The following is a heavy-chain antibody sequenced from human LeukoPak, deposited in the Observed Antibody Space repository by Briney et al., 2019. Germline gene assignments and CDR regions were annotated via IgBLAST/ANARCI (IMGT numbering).Heavy chain of an antibody. J-gene: IGHJ6*03. V-gene: IGHV3-30*02. D-gene: IGHD3-3*01. CDR2: IRYDGSNK. CDR1: GFTSSSYG. CDR3: AKDRKNYDFGYYYYMDV. Sequence: GGSLRLSCAASGFTSSSYGMHWVRQAPGKGLEWVAFIRYDGSNKYYADSVKGRFTISRDNSKNTLYLQMNSLRAEDTAVYYCAKDRKNYDFGYYYYMDVWGKGTTVTVSS.